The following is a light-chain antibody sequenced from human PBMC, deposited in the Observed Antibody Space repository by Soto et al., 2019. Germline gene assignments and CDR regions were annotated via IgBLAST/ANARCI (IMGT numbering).Light chain of an antibody. CDR2: AAS. Sequence: DIHMTQSPSSLSASVGDRVTIACRASHNITNFLNWYQYNPGKAPNLLIFAASHLQSGVSSRFSGSGSGTDFTLTISSLHPEDFATFYCQESATTRWAFGQGTKVDIK. CDR1: HNITNF. V-gene: IGKV1-39*01. CDR3: QESATTRWA. J-gene: IGKJ1*01.